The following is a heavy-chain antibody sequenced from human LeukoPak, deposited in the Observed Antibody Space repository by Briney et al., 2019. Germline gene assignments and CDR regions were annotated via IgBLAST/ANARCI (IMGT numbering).Heavy chain of an antibody. CDR1: GFTFSSYW. Sequence: QPGGSLRLSCAAPGFTFSSYWMSWVRQAPGKGLEWVANIKQDGSEKYYVDSVKGRFTISRDNAKNSLYLQMNSLRAEDTAVYYCASSIQLWLRYYYMDVWGKGTAVTVSS. D-gene: IGHD5-18*01. J-gene: IGHJ6*03. V-gene: IGHV3-7*01. CDR3: ASSIQLWLRYYYMDV. CDR2: IKQDGSEK.